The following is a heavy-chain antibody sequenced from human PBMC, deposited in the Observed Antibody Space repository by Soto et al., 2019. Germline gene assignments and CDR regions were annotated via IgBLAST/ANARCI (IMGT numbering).Heavy chain of an antibody. Sequence: SETLSLTCSVSGGSISSRSYYWGWIRQPPGKGLEWIGSIYYTGPTYDNPSLKSRVTISVDTSKNQFSLKLSSVIAADTAVYYCARHGYDTSGYYPDWFDPWGQGILVTVSS. D-gene: IGHD3-22*01. CDR3: ARHGYDTSGYYPDWFDP. CDR1: GGSISSRSYY. V-gene: IGHV4-39*01. J-gene: IGHJ5*02. CDR2: IYYTGPT.